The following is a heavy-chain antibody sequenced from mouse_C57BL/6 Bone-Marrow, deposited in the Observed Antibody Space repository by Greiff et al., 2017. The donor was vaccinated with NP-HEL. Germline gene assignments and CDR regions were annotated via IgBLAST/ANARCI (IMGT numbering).Heavy chain of an antibody. CDR2: IRNKANGYTT. CDR3: ARSRGGSPYYYAMDY. V-gene: IGHV7-3*01. CDR1: GFTFTDYY. J-gene: IGHJ4*01. D-gene: IGHD1-1*01. Sequence: EVQVVESGGGLVQPGGSLSLSCAASGFTFTDYYMSWVRQPPGKALEWLGFIRNKANGYTTEYSASVKGRFTISRDNSQSILYLQMNALRAEDSATYYCARSRGGSPYYYAMDYWGQGTSVTVSS.